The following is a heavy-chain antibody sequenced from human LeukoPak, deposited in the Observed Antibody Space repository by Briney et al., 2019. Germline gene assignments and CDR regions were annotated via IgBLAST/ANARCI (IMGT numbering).Heavy chain of an antibody. CDR2: IKKDESEK. Sequence: GGSLRLSCAASGFTFSSYWMSWARQAPGKGLEWVANIKKDESEKYYVDSVRGRFTISRDNAKNSLYLQMDSLRVEDTAVYYCARVADCSSTSCYYFDYWGQGTLVTVSS. CDR3: ARVADCSSTSCYYFDY. D-gene: IGHD2-2*01. CDR1: GFTFSSYW. J-gene: IGHJ4*02. V-gene: IGHV3-7*01.